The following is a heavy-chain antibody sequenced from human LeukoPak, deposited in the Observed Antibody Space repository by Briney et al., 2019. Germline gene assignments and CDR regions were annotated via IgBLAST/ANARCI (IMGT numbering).Heavy chain of an antibody. CDR2: IYYSGST. Sequence: SETLSLTCTVSGGSISSYYWSWIRQPPGKGLEWIGYIYYSGSTNYNPSLKSRVTISVDTSKNQFSLKLSSVTAADTAVYYCARDYDILTGSLGMDVWGQGTTVTVSS. D-gene: IGHD3-9*01. CDR1: GGSISSYY. J-gene: IGHJ6*02. CDR3: ARDYDILTGSLGMDV. V-gene: IGHV4-59*12.